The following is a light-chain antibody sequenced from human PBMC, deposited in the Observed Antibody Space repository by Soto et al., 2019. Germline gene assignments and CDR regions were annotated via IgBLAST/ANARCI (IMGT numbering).Light chain of an antibody. CDR1: QSVSSY. V-gene: IGKV3-11*01. CDR2: DAS. J-gene: IGKJ2*01. CDR3: QQRSNWPPYT. Sequence: EIVLTQSPATLSLSPGERATLSCRASQSVSSYLAWYQQKHGQAPRLLIYDASNRATCIPARFSGSGSGTDFTLTISSLEPEDFAVYYCQQRSNWPPYTFGQGTKLEIK.